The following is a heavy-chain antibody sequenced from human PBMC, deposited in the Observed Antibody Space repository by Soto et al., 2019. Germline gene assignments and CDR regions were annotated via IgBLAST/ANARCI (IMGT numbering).Heavy chain of an antibody. D-gene: IGHD1-7*01. V-gene: IGHV3-23*01. CDR1: GFTFNRYG. CDR3: VKLRLELLYLDS. CDR2: ISASGDNT. J-gene: IGHJ4*02. Sequence: GGSLRLSCAASGFTFNRYGMSWVRQAPGKGLEWVSAISASGDNTYYADSVKGRFTISRDSSNNTLYLQMNSLRADDTALYYCVKLRLELLYLDSWGLGALVTVSS.